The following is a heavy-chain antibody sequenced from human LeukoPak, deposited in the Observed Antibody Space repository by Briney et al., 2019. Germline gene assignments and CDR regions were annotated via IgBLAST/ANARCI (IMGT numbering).Heavy chain of an antibody. Sequence: SVKVSCKASGFTFTSSAMQWVRQARGQRLEWIGWIVVGSGNTYYAQKFQERVTITRDMSTSTAYMELSSLRSEDTAVYYCARATRYDSSGYFRWYYFDYWGQGTLVTVSS. CDR1: GFTFTSSA. V-gene: IGHV1-58*02. CDR2: IVVGSGNT. J-gene: IGHJ4*02. CDR3: ARATRYDSSGYFRWYYFDY. D-gene: IGHD3-22*01.